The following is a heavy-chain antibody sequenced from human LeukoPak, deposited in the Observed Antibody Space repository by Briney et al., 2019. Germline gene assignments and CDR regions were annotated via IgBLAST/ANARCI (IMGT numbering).Heavy chain of an antibody. Sequence: ASVKVSCKASGYTFTGYYMHWVRQAPGQGLEWMGWINPNSGGTNYAQKFQGRVTMTRDTSISTAYMELSRLRSDDTAVYYCARVRNVLRYFDWLSSEDAFDIWGQGTMVTVSS. CDR2: INPNSGGT. CDR1: GYTFTGYY. J-gene: IGHJ3*02. CDR3: ARVRNVLRYFDWLSSEDAFDI. V-gene: IGHV1-2*02. D-gene: IGHD3-9*01.